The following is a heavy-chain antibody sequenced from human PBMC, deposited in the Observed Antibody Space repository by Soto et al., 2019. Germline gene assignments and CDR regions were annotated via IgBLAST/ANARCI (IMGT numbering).Heavy chain of an antibody. CDR3: ARGCGGDCIRHYYYYGMDV. J-gene: IGHJ6*02. CDR1: GYTFTSYY. Sequence: AASVKVSCKASGYTFTSYYMHWVRQAPGQGLEWMGIINPSGGSTSYAQKFQGRVTMTRDTSTSTVYMELSSLRSEDTAVYYCARGCGGDCIRHYYYYGMDVWGQGTTVTVSS. CDR2: INPSGGST. V-gene: IGHV1-46*01. D-gene: IGHD2-21*02.